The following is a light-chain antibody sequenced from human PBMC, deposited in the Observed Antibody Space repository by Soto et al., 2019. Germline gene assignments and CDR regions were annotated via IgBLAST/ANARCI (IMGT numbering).Light chain of an antibody. CDR1: QSISSY. CDR3: QQYNKWPAEIT. V-gene: IGKV1-39*01. Sequence: DIQMTQSPCSLSASVGDRVTITCRASQSISSYLNWYQQKPGKAPKLLMYAASSLQSGVPTRFGGSGSGTEFTLTISSLQSEDSGVYYCQQYNKWPAEITFGQGTRLEIK. CDR2: AAS. J-gene: IGKJ5*01.